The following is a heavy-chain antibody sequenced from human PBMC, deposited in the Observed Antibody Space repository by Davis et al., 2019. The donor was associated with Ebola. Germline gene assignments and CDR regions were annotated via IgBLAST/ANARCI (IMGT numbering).Heavy chain of an antibody. CDR1: SYTFTSYG. D-gene: IGHD1-26*01. Sequence: ASVKVSRQASSYTFTSYGISWVRQASGQGLEWMGWISAYNGNTNYAQKLQGRVTMTTDTSRSTAYMELRSLRSDDTAVYYCAREAGATTRIYDSWGQGTLVTVSS. V-gene: IGHV1-18*01. CDR3: AREAGATTRIYDS. CDR2: ISAYNGNT. J-gene: IGHJ5*01.